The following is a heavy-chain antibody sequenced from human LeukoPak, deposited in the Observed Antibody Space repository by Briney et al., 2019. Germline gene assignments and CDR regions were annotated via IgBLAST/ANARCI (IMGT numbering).Heavy chain of an antibody. J-gene: IGHJ6*03. CDR1: GGSISSYY. V-gene: IGHV4-4*07. D-gene: IGHD3-10*01. CDR3: ARMGSGSPVYYYYYMDV. CDR2: IYTSGST. Sequence: KPSETLSLTCTVSGGSISSYYWSWIRQPAGKGLEWIGRIYTSGSTNYNPSLKSRVTMSVDTSKNQFSLKLSSVTAADTAVYYCARMGSGSPVYYYYYMDVWGKGTTVTTSS.